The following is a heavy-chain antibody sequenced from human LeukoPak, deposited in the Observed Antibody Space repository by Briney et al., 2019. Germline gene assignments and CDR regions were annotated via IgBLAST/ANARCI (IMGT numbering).Heavy chain of an antibody. Sequence: ASVKVSCKASGYTFTSYYMHWVRQAPGQGLEWMGIINPSGGSTSYAQKFQGRVTITTDTSTSTAYMELRSLRSDDTAVYYCARGSSEVWFGEVFDYWGQGTLVTVSS. D-gene: IGHD3-10*01. J-gene: IGHJ4*02. CDR3: ARGSSEVWFGEVFDY. V-gene: IGHV1-46*01. CDR1: GYTFTSYY. CDR2: INPSGGST.